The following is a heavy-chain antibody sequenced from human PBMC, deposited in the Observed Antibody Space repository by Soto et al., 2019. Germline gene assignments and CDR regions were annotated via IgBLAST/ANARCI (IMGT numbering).Heavy chain of an antibody. D-gene: IGHD2-21*01. CDR1: GYTFTGYY. V-gene: IGHV1-2*02. Sequence: GASVKVSCKASGYTFTGYYMHWVRQAPGQGLEWMGWINPNSGGTNYAQKFQGRVTMTRDTSISTAYMELSRLRSDDTAVYYCARDPIKVPLTQYYYYYYGMDVWGQGTTVTVSS. CDR3: ARDPIKVPLTQYYYYYYGMDV. J-gene: IGHJ6*02. CDR2: INPNSGGT.